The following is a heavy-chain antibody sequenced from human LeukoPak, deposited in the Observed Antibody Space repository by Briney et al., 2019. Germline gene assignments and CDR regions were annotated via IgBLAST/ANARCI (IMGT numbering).Heavy chain of an antibody. V-gene: IGHV1-2*02. J-gene: IGHJ5*02. CDR3: ARMMPGAPYNWFDP. Sequence: ASVKVSCKASGYTFTGYYMHWVRQAPGQGLEWMGWISPNSGGTNYAQKFQGRVTMTRDTSISTAYMELSRLRSDDTAVYYCARMMPGAPYNWFDPWGQGTLVTVSS. CDR2: ISPNSGGT. CDR1: GYTFTGYY. D-gene: IGHD2-2*01.